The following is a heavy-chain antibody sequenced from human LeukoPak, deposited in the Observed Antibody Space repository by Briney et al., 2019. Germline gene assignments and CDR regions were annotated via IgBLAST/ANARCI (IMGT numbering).Heavy chain of an antibody. J-gene: IGHJ4*02. CDR2: IYISGST. Sequence: SETLSLTCTVSGGSFSSGLYYWTWIRQPAGKGLEWIGRIYISGSTNYNPSLKSRVTIPRDTSKNEFSLKLSSVTAADTAVYYCARDSRRDGYNLDYWGRGTLVTVSS. CDR1: GGSFSSGLYY. D-gene: IGHD5-24*01. CDR3: ARDSRRDGYNLDY. V-gene: IGHV4-61*02.